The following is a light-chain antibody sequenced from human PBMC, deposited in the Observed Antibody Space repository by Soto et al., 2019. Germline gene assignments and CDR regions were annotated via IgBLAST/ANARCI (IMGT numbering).Light chain of an antibody. CDR1: QSVSRTY. Sequence: EIVLTQSPGTLSLSPGERATLSCRASQSVSRTYLAWYQQKPVQAPRLLIYATSSRATGIPDRFSGSGSGTDFTLTINRLEPEDFAVYYCQQYDSSPRTFGQGTKVDIK. CDR2: ATS. J-gene: IGKJ1*01. V-gene: IGKV3-20*01. CDR3: QQYDSSPRT.